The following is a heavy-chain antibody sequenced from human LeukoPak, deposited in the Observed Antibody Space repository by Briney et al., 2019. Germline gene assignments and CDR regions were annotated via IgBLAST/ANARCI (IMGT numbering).Heavy chain of an antibody. CDR3: ARDEGIVVVPAAIRGEYNWFDP. CDR2: MNPNSGNI. D-gene: IGHD2-2*02. CDR1: GYTFTSYD. Sequence: ASVKVSCKASGYTFTSYDINWVRQATGQGLEWMGWMNPNSGNIGYAQKFQGRVTMTRNTSISTAYMELSSLRSEDTAVYYCARDEGIVVVPAAIRGEYNWFDPWGQGTLVTVSS. J-gene: IGHJ5*02. V-gene: IGHV1-8*01.